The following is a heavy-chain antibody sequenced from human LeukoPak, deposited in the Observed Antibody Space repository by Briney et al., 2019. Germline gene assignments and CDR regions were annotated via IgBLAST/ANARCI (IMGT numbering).Heavy chain of an antibody. CDR1: GFTFSSYG. CDR3: GVLYDFWSGYDAFDI. J-gene: IGHJ3*02. Sequence: PGGSLRLSCAASGFTFSSYGMHWVRQAPGKGLEWVAFIRYDGSNKYYADSVKGRFTISRDNSKNTLYLQMNSLRAEDTAVYYCGVLYDFWSGYDAFDIWGQGTMVTVSS. CDR2: IRYDGSNK. V-gene: IGHV3-30*02. D-gene: IGHD3-3*01.